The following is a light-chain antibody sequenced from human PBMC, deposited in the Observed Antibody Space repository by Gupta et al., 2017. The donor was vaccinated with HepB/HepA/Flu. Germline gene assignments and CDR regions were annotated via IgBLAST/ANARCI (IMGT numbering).Light chain of an antibody. V-gene: IGKV3-11*01. J-gene: IGKJ1*01. CDR3: QQPSNCPPST. CDR2: DAS. Sequence: EIVLTQSPATLSLSPGERATLSCRASQSVSSYLAWYQQKPGQAPRLLIYDASNRATGIPARFSGSGCGKDLSLTNSSREQEDFAGYYCQQPSNCPPSTFGQGTKVEIK. CDR1: QSVSSY.